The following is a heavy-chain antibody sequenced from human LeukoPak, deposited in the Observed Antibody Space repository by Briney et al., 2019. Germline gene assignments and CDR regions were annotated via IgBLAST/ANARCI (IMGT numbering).Heavy chain of an antibody. D-gene: IGHD4-17*01. CDR3: TRDHSSDYVGAFDR. J-gene: IGHJ5*02. Sequence: GGSLRLSCAAYGVTSSSFAMSWVRRAPGEGLEWGSSITGTHYTTYNTHSVKGRFTIYRDNSKYTLYLKTNSLADADTDVYYCTRDHSSDYVGAFDRWGQGTLVTVSS. CDR1: GVTSSSFA. V-gene: IGHV3-23*01. CDR2: ITGTHYTT.